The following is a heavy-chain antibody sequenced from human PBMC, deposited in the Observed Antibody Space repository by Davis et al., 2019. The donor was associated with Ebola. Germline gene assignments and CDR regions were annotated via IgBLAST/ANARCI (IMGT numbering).Heavy chain of an antibody. V-gene: IGHV1-8*01. Sequence: ASVKVSCKASGYTFTSYDINWVRQATGQGLEWMGWMNSNSGNTGYAQKFQGRVTMTRNTSISTAYMELSSLRSEDTAVYYCARLGGSYYLGGEAFDIWGQGTMVTVSS. CDR3: ARLGGSYYLGGEAFDI. CDR1: GYTFTSYD. J-gene: IGHJ3*02. D-gene: IGHD1-26*01. CDR2: MNSNSGNT.